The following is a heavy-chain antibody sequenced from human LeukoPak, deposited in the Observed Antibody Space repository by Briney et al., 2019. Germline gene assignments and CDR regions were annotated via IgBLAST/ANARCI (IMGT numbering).Heavy chain of an antibody. CDR3: AREPPGGYYGSGSYYYGMDV. V-gene: IGHV1-18*01. D-gene: IGHD3-10*01. J-gene: IGHJ6*02. Sequence: GASVKVSCKASGYIFTRYGVTWVRQAPGQGLEWMGWISAYNGNTKYEEKVQDRVTMTTDTSTNTVYMELRSLRSEDTAVYYCAREPPGGYYGSGSYYYGMDVWGQGTTVTVSS. CDR1: GYIFTRYG. CDR2: ISAYNGNT.